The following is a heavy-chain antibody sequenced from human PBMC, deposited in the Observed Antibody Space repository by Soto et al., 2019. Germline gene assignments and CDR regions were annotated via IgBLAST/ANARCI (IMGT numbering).Heavy chain of an antibody. J-gene: IGHJ6*02. V-gene: IGHV4-4*02. D-gene: IGHD2-2*02. Sequence: SETLSLTCAVSGGSISSSNWWSWVRQPPGKGLEWIGEIYHSGSTNYNPSLKSRVTISVDKSKNQFSLKLSSVTAADTAVYYCASSGDIVLVPAAISMPGTYYGMDVWGQGTTVT. CDR3: ASSGDIVLVPAAISMPGTYYGMDV. CDR2: IYHSGST. CDR1: GGSISSSNW.